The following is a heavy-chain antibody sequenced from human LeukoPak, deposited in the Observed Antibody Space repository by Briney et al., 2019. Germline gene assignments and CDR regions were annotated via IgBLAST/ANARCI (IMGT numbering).Heavy chain of an antibody. CDR3: AKDSYDYVWGSYRYTLDRVRDY. V-gene: IGHV3-23*01. D-gene: IGHD3-16*02. J-gene: IGHJ4*02. Sequence: GGSLRLSCAASGVTFSSYAMSWVRQAPGKGLEWVSAISGSGGSTYYADSVKGRFTISRDNSKNTLYLQMNSLRAEDTAVYYCAKDSYDYVWGSYRYTLDRVRDYWGQGTLVTVSS. CDR1: GVTFSSYA. CDR2: ISGSGGST.